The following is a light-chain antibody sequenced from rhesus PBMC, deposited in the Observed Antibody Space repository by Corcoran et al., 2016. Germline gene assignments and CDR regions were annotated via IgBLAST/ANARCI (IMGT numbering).Light chain of an antibody. CDR3: QHNYGTPYS. J-gene: IGKJ2*01. V-gene: IGKV1-74*01. Sequence: DIQMTQSPSSLSASVGDRVTITCRASENVNNYLNWYQQKPGKAPKLLNYKASTLQSGVPSRFSGSGYGTDYTFSISSLQSEDVATYYCQHNYGTPYSFGQGTKLEIK. CDR2: KAS. CDR1: ENVNNY.